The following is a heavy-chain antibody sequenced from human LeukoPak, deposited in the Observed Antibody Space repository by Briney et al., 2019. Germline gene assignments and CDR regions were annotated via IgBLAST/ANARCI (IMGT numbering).Heavy chain of an antibody. Sequence: PSETLSLTCTVSGASMSSYYWSWIRQPAGKGLEWIGHIYSSGRPNYNPSLKSRVTMSLDTSKNQFSLKLTSVTAADTAVYYCARRSSSVFKSYFDNWGQGTLVTVSS. D-gene: IGHD6-6*01. V-gene: IGHV4-4*07. CDR1: GASMSSYY. CDR3: ARRSSSVFKSYFDN. J-gene: IGHJ4*02. CDR2: IYSSGRP.